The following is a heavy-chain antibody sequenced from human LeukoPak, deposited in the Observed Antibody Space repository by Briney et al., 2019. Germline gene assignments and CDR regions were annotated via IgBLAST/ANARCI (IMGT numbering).Heavy chain of an antibody. J-gene: IGHJ1*01. CDR1: GFTFSRYW. D-gene: IGHD3-22*01. CDR2: IKSDGST. V-gene: IGHV3-74*01. CDR3: ARAPSEIGGYYPEYFRH. Sequence: GGSLRLSCAASGFTFSRYWMHWVRQAPGKGLVWVSRIKSDGSTNYADPVKGRFTISRDNAKNTLSLQMNSLRAEDTGVYYCARAPSEIGGYYPEYFRHWGHGTLVTVSS.